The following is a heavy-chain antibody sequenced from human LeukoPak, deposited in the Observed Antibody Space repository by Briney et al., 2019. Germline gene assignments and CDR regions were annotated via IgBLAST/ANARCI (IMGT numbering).Heavy chain of an antibody. Sequence: GGSLRLSCAASGFTFSSYSMNWVRQAPGKGLEWVSSISSSSSYIYYADSVKGRFTISRDNAKNSLYLQMNSLRAEDTAVYYCARGTRQVGAGPDYWGQGTLVTVSS. J-gene: IGHJ4*02. CDR1: GFTFSSYS. CDR3: ARGTRQVGAGPDY. V-gene: IGHV3-21*01. D-gene: IGHD1-26*01. CDR2: ISSSSSYI.